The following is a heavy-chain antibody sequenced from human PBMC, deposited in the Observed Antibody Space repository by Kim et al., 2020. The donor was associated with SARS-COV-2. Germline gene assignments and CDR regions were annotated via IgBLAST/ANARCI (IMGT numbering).Heavy chain of an antibody. J-gene: IGHJ5*02. CDR3: ARDKYYGSGDNNWFDP. V-gene: IGHV4-39*07. CDR2: IYYSGST. CDR1: GGSISSSSYY. Sequence: SETLSLTCTVSGGSISSSSYYWGWIRQPPGKGLEWIGSIYYSGSTYYNPSLKSRVTISVDTSKNQFSLKLSSVTAADTAVYYCARDKYYGSGDNNWFDPWGQGTLVTVSS. D-gene: IGHD3-10*01.